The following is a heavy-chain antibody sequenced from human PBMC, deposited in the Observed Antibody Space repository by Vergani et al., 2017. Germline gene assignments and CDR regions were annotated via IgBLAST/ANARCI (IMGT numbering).Heavy chain of an antibody. CDR2: IYHSGST. CDR3: ARDSYCSGGSCYPIY. D-gene: IGHD2-15*01. CDR1: GYSISSGYY. V-gene: IGHV4-38-2*02. J-gene: IGHJ4*02. Sequence: QVQLQESGPGLVKPSETLSLTCTVSGYSISSGYYWGWIRQPPGKGVEWIGSIYHSGSTYYNPSLKSRVTISVDTSKNQFSLKLRSVTAADTAVYYCARDSYCSGGSCYPIYWGQGTLVTVSS.